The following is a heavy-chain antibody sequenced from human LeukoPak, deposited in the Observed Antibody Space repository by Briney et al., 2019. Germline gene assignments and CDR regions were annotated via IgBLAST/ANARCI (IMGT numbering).Heavy chain of an antibody. CDR3: ASNSGHCSSTSCYPYYYGMDV. J-gene: IGHJ6*04. CDR1: GGSISSYY. Sequence: SETLSLTCTVSGGSISSYYWSWIRQPPGKGLEWIGYIYYSGSTNYNPSLKSRVTISVDTSKNQFSLKLSSVTAAHTAVYYCASNSGHCSSTSCYPYYYGMDVWGKGTTVTVSS. CDR2: IYYSGST. D-gene: IGHD2-2*01. V-gene: IGHV4-59*01.